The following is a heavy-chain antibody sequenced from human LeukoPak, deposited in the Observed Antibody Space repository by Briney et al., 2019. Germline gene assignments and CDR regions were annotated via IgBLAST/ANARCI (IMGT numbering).Heavy chain of an antibody. CDR1: GFTFSKDG. CDR2: VNDNGANT. Sequence: GGSLRLSCAASGFTFSKDGMSWVRQAPGKGLEWVSTVNDNGANTHYADSVKGRFTISRDNSRNTLLLEMNSLRVDDTALYYCTKGDGGYYPIDNLGQGTLVIVSS. CDR3: TKGDGGYYPIDN. J-gene: IGHJ4*02. D-gene: IGHD1-26*01. V-gene: IGHV3-23*01.